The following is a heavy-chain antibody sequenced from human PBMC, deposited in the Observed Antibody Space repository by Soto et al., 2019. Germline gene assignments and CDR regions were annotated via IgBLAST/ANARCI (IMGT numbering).Heavy chain of an antibody. V-gene: IGHV3-9*01. CDR3: AKDHYGSAIYGMDV. CDR1: GFRFEDYA. CDR2: IAWNSDII. J-gene: IGHJ6*02. Sequence: EVQLVESGGGLVQPGRSLRLSCAASGFRFEDYAMHWVRQAPGKGLEWVSGIAWNSDIIGYVDSVKDRFTISRDNGKNSLYLQMNSLRPEDTALYYCAKDHYGSAIYGMDVWGQGTTVTVSS. D-gene: IGHD3-10*01.